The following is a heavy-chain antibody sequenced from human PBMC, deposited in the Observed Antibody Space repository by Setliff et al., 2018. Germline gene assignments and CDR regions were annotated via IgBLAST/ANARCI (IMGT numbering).Heavy chain of an antibody. V-gene: IGHV3-23*01. CDR2: ITDSGRTT. CDR3: ARDQAGVYDY. J-gene: IGHJ4*02. CDR1: GFTFSSYA. Sequence: GESLKISCAASGFTFSSYAMSWVRQAPGKEPEWVSTITDSGRTTYYGPSLRGRFTISRDNAKSSVYLQMNSLRAEDTAVYYCARDQAGVYDYWGQGTLVTVSS. D-gene: IGHD3-10*01.